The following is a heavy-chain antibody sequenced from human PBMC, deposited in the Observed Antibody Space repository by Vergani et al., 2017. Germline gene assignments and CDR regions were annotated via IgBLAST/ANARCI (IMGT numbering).Heavy chain of an antibody. CDR3: ARCFRDEGMIYGGTVENWFDP. CDR1: GGSITYGAFY. V-gene: IGHV4-39*01. J-gene: IGHJ5*02. CDR2: IYYSENK. Sequence: QLQLQESGPGLVKPSETLSLTCTVPGGSITYGAFYWGWIRQSPGKGLGWIGIIYYSENKFFNPSLESRVTLSIDTTKNQFSLKLKSVTAADTAVYYCARCFRDEGMIYGGTVENWFDPWGQGTLVTVSS. D-gene: IGHD3-22*01.